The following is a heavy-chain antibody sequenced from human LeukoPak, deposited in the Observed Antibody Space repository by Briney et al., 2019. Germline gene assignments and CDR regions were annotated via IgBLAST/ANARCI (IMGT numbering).Heavy chain of an antibody. CDR3: AKECPYDDY. V-gene: IGHV3-48*01. CDR1: GFTFSSYS. D-gene: IGHD3-3*01. Sequence: GGSLRLSCAASGFTFSSYSMNWVRQAPGKGLEWVSYISSSSSTIYYADSVKGRFTISRDNAKNSLYLQMNSLRAEDTAVYYCAKECPYDDYWGQGTLVTVSS. CDR2: ISSSSSTI. J-gene: IGHJ4*02.